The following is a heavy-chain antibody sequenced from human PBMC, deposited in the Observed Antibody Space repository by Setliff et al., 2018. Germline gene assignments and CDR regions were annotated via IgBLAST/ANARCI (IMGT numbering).Heavy chain of an antibody. CDR3: ARDQWVRSPPLYFSYSMDV. CDR1: GGSFSGYQ. D-gene: IGHD5-12*01. CDR2: INHSGST. V-gene: IGHV4-34*01. J-gene: IGHJ6*02. Sequence: NPSETLSLTCAVYGGSFSGYQWSWIRQPPGKGLEWIGEINHSGSTNYNPSLKSRVTISLDTSKNQLSLKLTSVTAADTAVYYCARDQWVRSPPLYFSYSMDVWGQGTTVTVSS.